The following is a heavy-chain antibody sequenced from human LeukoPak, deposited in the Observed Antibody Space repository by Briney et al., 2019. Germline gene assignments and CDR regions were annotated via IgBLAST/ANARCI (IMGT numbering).Heavy chain of an antibody. J-gene: IGHJ4*02. CDR1: GGSISSYY. CDR3: ARVMVRAYYFDY. D-gene: IGHD3-10*01. V-gene: IGHV4-59*01. Sequence: SETLSLTCTVSGGSISSYYWSWIRQPPGKGLEWFGYIYYSGSTNYNPSLKSRVTISVDTSKNQFSLKLSSVTAADTAVYYCARVMVRAYYFDYWGQGTLVTVSS. CDR2: IYYSGST.